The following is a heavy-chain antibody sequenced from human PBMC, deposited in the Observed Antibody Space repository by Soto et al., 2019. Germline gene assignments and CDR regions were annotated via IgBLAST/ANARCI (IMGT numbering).Heavy chain of an antibody. CDR3: ARHIAVSGTRGFDH. J-gene: IGHJ4*02. V-gene: IGHV4-4*02. D-gene: IGHD2-21*01. Sequence: QVQLQESGPGLMKPSGTLSLTCAVSGGSITSNWWSWVRQPPGKGLEWIAETFHTGSANYKPSLMGRRTISTDKSRNHLSLDLNSVTAAVPSVYYCARHIAVSGTRGFDHWGQGTLVTGSS. CDR1: GGSITSNW. CDR2: TFHTGSA.